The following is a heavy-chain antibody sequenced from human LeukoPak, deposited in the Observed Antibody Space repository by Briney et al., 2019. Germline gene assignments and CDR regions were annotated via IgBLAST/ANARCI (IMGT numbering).Heavy chain of an antibody. J-gene: IGHJ4*02. CDR3: AKGMTTVYYFDY. CDR1: GFTFSSYA. V-gene: IGHV3-23*01. D-gene: IGHD4-17*01. CDR2: ISGSGGST. Sequence: PGGSLRLSCAASGFTFSSYAMSWVRQAPGKGLEWVSAISGSGGSTYYADSVKSQFTISRDNSKNTLYLQMNSLRAEDTAVYYCAKGMTTVYYFDYWGQGTLVTVSS.